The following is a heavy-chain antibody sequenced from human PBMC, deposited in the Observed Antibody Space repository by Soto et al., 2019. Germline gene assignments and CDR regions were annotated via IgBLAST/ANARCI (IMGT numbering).Heavy chain of an antibody. V-gene: IGHV1-58*01. CDR1: GFTFTSSA. D-gene: IGHD6-19*01. Sequence: SVKVSCKASGFTFTSSAVQWVRQARGQRLEWIGWIVVGSGNANYAQKFQERVTITRDMSTSTAYMELSSLRSEDTAVYYCAAEGAREQWLVRMDVWGQGTTVTVSS. CDR3: AAEGAREQWLVRMDV. J-gene: IGHJ6*02. CDR2: IVVGSGNA.